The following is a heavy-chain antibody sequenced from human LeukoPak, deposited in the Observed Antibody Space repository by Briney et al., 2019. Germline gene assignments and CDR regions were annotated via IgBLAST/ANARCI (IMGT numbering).Heavy chain of an antibody. V-gene: IGHV4-61*02. Sequence: SETLSLTCTVSGGSISSGSYYWSWIRQPAGKGLEWIGRIYTSGSTNYNPSLKSRVTISVDTSKNQFSLKLSSVTAADTAVYYCARDRFSGSYYYYYYYMDVWGKGTTVTISS. D-gene: IGHD1-26*01. CDR1: GGSISSGSYY. CDR2: IYTSGST. J-gene: IGHJ6*03. CDR3: ARDRFSGSYYYYYYYMDV.